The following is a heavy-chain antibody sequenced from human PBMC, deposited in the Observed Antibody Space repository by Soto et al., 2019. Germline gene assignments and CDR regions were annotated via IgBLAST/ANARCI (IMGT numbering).Heavy chain of an antibody. V-gene: IGHV4-30-2*01. J-gene: IGHJ5*02. D-gene: IGHD1-1*01. CDR2: IFQRENT. CDR3: ARHNNRITTFDL. CDR1: GGSISSGVLS. Sequence: QLQLKESGSGLVKPSQTLSLTCAVSGGSISSGVLSWSWIRQPRGKGLEWIGYIFQRENTYYTPSLNSRVTISTARSKNQFSLKLTSVTAADTAVYYYARHNNRITTFDLWGQGTLVTVSS.